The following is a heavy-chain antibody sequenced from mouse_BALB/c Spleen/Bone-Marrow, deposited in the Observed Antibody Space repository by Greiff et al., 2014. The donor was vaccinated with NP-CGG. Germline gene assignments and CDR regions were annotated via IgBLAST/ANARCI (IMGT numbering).Heavy chain of an antibody. Sequence: EVQGVESGGGLVQPGGSLKISCAASGFTFSSYGMSWVRQTPDKRLDLVATINSNGGSTYYPDSVKGRFTISRDNAKNTLYLQMGSLKSEDTAMYYCARDNYYDYDGFAYWGQGTLVTVSA. CDR2: INSNGGST. CDR3: ARDNYYDYDGFAY. CDR1: GFTFSSYG. J-gene: IGHJ3*01. V-gene: IGHV5-6-3*01. D-gene: IGHD2-4*01.